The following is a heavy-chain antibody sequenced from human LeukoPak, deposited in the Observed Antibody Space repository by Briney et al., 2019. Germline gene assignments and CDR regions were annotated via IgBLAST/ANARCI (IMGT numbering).Heavy chain of an antibody. J-gene: IGHJ4*02. D-gene: IGHD3-3*01. Sequence: PSETLSLACTVSGGSISSYYWSWIRQPAGKGLEWIGRIYTSGSTNYNPSLKSRVTMSVDTSKNQFSLKLSSVTAADTAVYYCAREREYDFWSGLFDYWGREPWSPSPQ. CDR3: AREREYDFWSGLFDY. CDR2: IYTSGST. V-gene: IGHV4-4*07. CDR1: GGSISSYY.